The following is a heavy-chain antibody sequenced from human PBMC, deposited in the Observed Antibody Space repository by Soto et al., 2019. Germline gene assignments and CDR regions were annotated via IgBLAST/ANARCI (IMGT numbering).Heavy chain of an antibody. CDR2: IYYSGST. CDR3: ARVVERGPAATAQIDAFDI. CDR1: GGSISSGGYY. D-gene: IGHD2-2*01. J-gene: IGHJ3*02. V-gene: IGHV4-31*03. Sequence: QVQLQESGPGLVKPSQTLSLTCTVSGGSISSGGYYWSWIRQHPGKGLEWIGYIYYSGSTYYNPSLKSRVTLSVDTSKNQCSLKLSSVTAADTAVYYCARVVERGPAATAQIDAFDIWGQGTMVTVSS.